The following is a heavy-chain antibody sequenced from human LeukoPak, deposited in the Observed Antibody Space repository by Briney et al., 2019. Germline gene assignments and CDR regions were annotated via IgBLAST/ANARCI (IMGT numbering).Heavy chain of an antibody. CDR2: IIPILGIA. J-gene: IGHJ4*02. V-gene: IGHV1-69*04. CDR1: GGTFSSYA. Sequence: SVKVSCKASGGTFSSYAISWVRQAPGQGLEWMGRIIPILGIANYAQKLQGRVTITADKSTSTAYMELSSLRSEDTAVYYCARGVVVTYYFDYWGQGTLVTVSS. CDR3: ARGVVVTYYFDY. D-gene: IGHD2-21*02.